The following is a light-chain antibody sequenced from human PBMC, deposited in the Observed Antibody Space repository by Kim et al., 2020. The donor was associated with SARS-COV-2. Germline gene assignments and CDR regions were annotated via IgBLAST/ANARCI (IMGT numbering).Light chain of an antibody. CDR1: SGSIAGND. CDR3: QSYGGSNSVV. J-gene: IGLJ2*01. CDR2: DDN. Sequence: KTVTISCTRNSGSIAGNDGQWYQQRPGSPPTTVIYDDNQRPTGVPGRFSGSIDSSSNSASLTIAGLRTEDEADYYCQSYGGSNSVVFGGGTQLTVL. V-gene: IGLV6-57*01.